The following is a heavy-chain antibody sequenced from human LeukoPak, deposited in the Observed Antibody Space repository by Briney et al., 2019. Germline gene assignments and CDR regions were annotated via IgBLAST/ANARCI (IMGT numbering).Heavy chain of an antibody. CDR2: INSDGSST. D-gene: IGHD2-2*01. Sequence: GGSLRLSCAASGLSFSSYWMHWVSQAPGKGLVWVSRINSDGSSTSYADSVKGRFTISRDNAKNTLYLQLNSLRAEDTAVYYCARSEYAFDYWGQGTLVTVSS. V-gene: IGHV3-74*01. CDR1: GLSFSSYW. CDR3: ARSEYAFDY. J-gene: IGHJ4*02.